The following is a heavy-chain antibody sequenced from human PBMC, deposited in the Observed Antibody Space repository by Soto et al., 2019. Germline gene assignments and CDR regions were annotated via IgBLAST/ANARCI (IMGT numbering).Heavy chain of an antibody. CDR3: ARRDYGDYYFDY. J-gene: IGHJ4*02. CDR2: IYYSGST. D-gene: IGHD4-17*01. CDR1: GGSISSGGYY. Sequence: QVQLQESGPGLVKPSQTLSLTCTVSGGSISSGGYYWSWIRQHPGKGLEWIGYIYYSGSTYYNPSLTSRVTISVDTSNNQVSLKLSSVTAADTAVYYCARRDYGDYYFDYWGQGTLVTVSS. V-gene: IGHV4-31*03.